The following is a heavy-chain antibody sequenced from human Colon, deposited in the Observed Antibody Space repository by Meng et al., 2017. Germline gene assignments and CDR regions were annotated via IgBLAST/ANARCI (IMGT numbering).Heavy chain of an antibody. J-gene: IGHJ4*02. D-gene: IGHD3-10*01. CDR1: GFTFSSYA. V-gene: IGHV3-23*01. CDR2: ISGSGGST. Sequence: GGSLRLSCAASGFTFSSYAMSWVRQAPGKGLEWVSPISGSGGSTYYADSVKGRFTISRDNSKNTLYLQMNSLRAEDTAVYYCAKSFMVRGVIKAGYFDYWGQGTLVTVSS. CDR3: AKSFMVRGVIKAGYFDY.